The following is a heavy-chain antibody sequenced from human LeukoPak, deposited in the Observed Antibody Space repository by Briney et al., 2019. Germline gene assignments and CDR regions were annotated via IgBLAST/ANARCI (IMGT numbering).Heavy chain of an antibody. V-gene: IGHV1-46*01. CDR3: ARDQEGFDY. CDR2: IYPRNGST. Sequence: ASVKVSCKASGGTFSSYAISWVRQAPGQGLEWMGMIYPRNGSTSYAQKFQGRVTVTRDTSTSTVHMELSGLRSEDTAVYYCARDQEGFDYWGQGTLVTVSS. CDR1: GGTFSSYA. J-gene: IGHJ4*02.